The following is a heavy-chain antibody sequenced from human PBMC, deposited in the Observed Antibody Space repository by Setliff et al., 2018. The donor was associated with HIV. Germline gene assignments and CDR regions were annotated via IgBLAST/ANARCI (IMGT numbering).Heavy chain of an antibody. Sequence: GASVKVSCKPSGYTFTTSFIHWVRQAPGQGPEWMGRIIPIAKSPNYAQKFQDRVTITADESTRKAYMELSNLISEDTALYYCARGPLYGYDRGYFDYWGQGTLVTVSS. CDR2: IIPIAKSP. D-gene: IGHD5-12*01. J-gene: IGHJ4*02. V-gene: IGHV1-69*11. CDR1: GYTFTTSF. CDR3: ARGPLYGYDRGYFDY.